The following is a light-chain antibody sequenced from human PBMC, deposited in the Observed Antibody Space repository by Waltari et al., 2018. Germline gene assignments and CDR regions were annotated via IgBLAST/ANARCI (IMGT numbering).Light chain of an antibody. J-gene: IGKJ4*01. CDR1: QRVSSY. CDR3: QQRSHWPRT. CDR2: DAS. V-gene: IGKV3-11*01. Sequence: EIVLTQSPPTLSSSPGERATLSCSASQRVSSYLAWYQQKPGQAPRLLIYDASNRATGISSRFSGSGSGTDFTLTISSLEPEDFAVYYCQQRSHWPRTYGGGTKVEIK.